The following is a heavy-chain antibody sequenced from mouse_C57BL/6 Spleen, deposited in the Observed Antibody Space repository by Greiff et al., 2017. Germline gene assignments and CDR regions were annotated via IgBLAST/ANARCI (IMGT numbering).Heavy chain of an antibody. CDR1: GFTFSDYG. J-gene: IGHJ4*01. Sequence: DVKLVESGGGLVKPGGSLKLSCAASGFTFSDYGMHWVHQAPEKGLEWVAYISSGSSTIYYADTVKGRFTISRDNAKNTLFLQMTSLRSEDTAMYYCARPYYAMDYWGQGTSVTVSS. V-gene: IGHV5-17*01. CDR2: ISSGSSTI. CDR3: ARPYYAMDY.